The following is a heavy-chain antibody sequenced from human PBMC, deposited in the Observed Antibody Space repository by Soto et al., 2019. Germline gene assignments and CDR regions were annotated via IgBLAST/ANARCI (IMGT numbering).Heavy chain of an antibody. D-gene: IGHD3-3*01. CDR2: INHSGST. J-gene: IGHJ6*02. V-gene: IGHV4-34*01. CDR1: GGSFSGYY. CDR3: ATHYDFDYYYGMDV. Sequence: SETLSLTCAVYGGSFSGYYWTWIRQPPGTGLEWIGEINHSGSTNYNPSLKSRVTISVDTSKNQFSLKLTSVTAADTAVYYCATHYDFDYYYGMDVWGQGTTVTVSS.